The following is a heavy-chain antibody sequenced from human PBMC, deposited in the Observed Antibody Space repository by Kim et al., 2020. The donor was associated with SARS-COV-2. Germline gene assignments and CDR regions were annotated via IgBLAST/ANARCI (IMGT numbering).Heavy chain of an antibody. V-gene: IGHV1-18*04. J-gene: IGHJ6*02. D-gene: IGHD3-22*01. CDR1: GYTFTSYG. CDR3: ARDDYDSSGFPTGAEYYYYYYGMDV. Sequence: ASVKVSCKASGYTFTSYGISWVRQAPGQGLEWMGWISAYNGNTNYAQKLQGRVTMTTDTSTSTAYMELRSLRSDDTAVYYCARDDYDSSGFPTGAEYYYYYYGMDVWGQGTTVTVSS. CDR2: ISAYNGNT.